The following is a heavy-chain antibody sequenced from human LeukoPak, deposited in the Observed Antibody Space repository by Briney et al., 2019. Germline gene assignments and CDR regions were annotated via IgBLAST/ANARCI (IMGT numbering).Heavy chain of an antibody. V-gene: IGHV1-2*02. J-gene: IGHJ4*02. Sequence: GASVKVSCKASGYTFTGYYMHWVRQAPGQGLEWMGWIDPKSGDTSYAQKFRGRVTMTRDTSISAAYMELSRLRSDDTAVYYFATLKIAVVGNWGQGTLLTVSS. CDR2: IDPKSGDT. CDR3: ATLKIAVVGN. D-gene: IGHD6-19*01. CDR1: GYTFTGYY.